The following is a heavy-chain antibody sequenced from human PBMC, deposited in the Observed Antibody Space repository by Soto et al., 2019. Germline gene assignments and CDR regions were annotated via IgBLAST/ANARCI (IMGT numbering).Heavy chain of an antibody. CDR1: GFTFSSYG. Sequence: GGSLRLSCAASGFTFSSYGMHWVRQAPGKGLEWVAVISYDGSNKYYADSVKGRFTISRDNSKNTLYLQMNSLRAEDTAVYYCEKDVAWDSNYYYDYYGMDVWSQGTRVSVAS. CDR3: EKDVAWDSNYYYDYYGMDV. V-gene: IGHV3-30*18. D-gene: IGHD4-4*01. J-gene: IGHJ6*02. CDR2: ISYDGSNK.